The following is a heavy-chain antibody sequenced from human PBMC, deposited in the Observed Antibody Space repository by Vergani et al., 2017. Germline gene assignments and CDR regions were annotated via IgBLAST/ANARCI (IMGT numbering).Heavy chain of an antibody. CDR3: AKGRNGDFGDYYYYMDV. CDR2: ISYDGSNK. J-gene: IGHJ6*03. V-gene: IGHV3-30*18. D-gene: IGHD3-10*01. CDR1: GFTFSSYC. Sequence: QVQLVESGGGVVQPGRSLRLSCAASGFTFSSYCMHWVRQAPGKGLEWVAVISYDGSNKYYADSVTGRFTISRDNSKNTLYLQMNSLRAEDTAVYYCAKGRNGDFGDYYYYMDVWGKGTTVTVSS.